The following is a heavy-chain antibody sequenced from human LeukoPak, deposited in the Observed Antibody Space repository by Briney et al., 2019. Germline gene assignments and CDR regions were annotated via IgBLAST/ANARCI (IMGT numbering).Heavy chain of an antibody. CDR1: GYTFTGYY. CDR3: ARGRDTAMVLLDY. CDR2: INPNSGGT. Sequence: ASVKVSCKAPGYTFTGYYMHWVRQAPGQGLEWMGWINPNSGGTNYAQKFQGRVTMTRDTSISTAYMELSRLRSDDTAVYYCARGRDTAMVLLDYWGQGTLVTVSS. D-gene: IGHD5-18*01. V-gene: IGHV1-2*02. J-gene: IGHJ4*02.